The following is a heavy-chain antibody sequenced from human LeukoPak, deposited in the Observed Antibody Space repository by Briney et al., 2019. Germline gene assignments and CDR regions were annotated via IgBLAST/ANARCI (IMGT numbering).Heavy chain of an antibody. CDR3: ARSYYDFWSGFYSDF. CDR2: ISYSGST. CDR1: GGSINSHY. J-gene: IGHJ4*02. D-gene: IGHD3-3*01. Sequence: SETLSLTCTVSGGSINSHYWSWIRQPPGKGLQWIGFISYSGSTSYNPSLMSRVTISVDTSKNQFSLKLNSVTAADTALYFCARSYYDFWSGFYSDFWGQGALVTVSS. V-gene: IGHV4-59*11.